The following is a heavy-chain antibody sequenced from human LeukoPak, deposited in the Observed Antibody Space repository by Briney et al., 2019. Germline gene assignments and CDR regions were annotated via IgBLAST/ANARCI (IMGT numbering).Heavy chain of an antibody. CDR2: INRRAATT. CDR1: GFVSGFTFSLDA. CDR3: AKAPATGEGYYFYYMDV. Sequence: PGGPLRLSCAASGFVSGFTFSLDAMSWVRQAPVKGLEWAESINRRAATTYYAASVKGRFTISRDNSKNTLYLQMNSLGADDTAVYYCAKAPATGEGYYFYYMDVWGKGTTVTVSS. J-gene: IGHJ6*03. D-gene: IGHD7-27*01. V-gene: IGHV3-23*01.